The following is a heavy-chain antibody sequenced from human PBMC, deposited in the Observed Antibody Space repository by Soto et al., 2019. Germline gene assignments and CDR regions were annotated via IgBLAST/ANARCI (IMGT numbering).Heavy chain of an antibody. D-gene: IGHD2-21*01. V-gene: IGHV3-7*01. J-gene: IGHJ5*02. CDR3: ASARHIGP. CDR1: GFTFSSYW. Sequence: GGSLRLSCAASGFTFSSYWMSWVRQAPGKGLEWVANIKEDGSERNYVDSVKGRSTISRDNAENSLYLQMNSLRAEDTAVYYCASARHIGPWGQGTLVTVS. CDR2: IKEDGSER.